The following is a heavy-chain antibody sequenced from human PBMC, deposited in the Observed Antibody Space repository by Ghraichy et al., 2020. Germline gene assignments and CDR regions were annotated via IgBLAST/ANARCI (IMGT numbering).Heavy chain of an antibody. CDR2: IRSGSNT. D-gene: IGHD3-16*01. J-gene: IGHJ3*01. CDR1: GFTFSDYY. CDR3: ARGRAWGGSHLRSFDV. Sequence: GGSLRLSCAASGFTFSDYYMNWIRQAPGKGLEWVSYIRSGSNTNYADSVKGRFTISRDNAKNSLYLQMNSLRVEDTAVYYCARGRAWGGSHLRSFDVWGQGTMVTVSS. V-gene: IGHV3-11*05.